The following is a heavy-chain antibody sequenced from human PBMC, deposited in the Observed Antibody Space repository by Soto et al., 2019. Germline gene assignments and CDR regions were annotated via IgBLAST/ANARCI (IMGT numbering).Heavy chain of an antibody. CDR3: ARAYCSSTSCPTEGITRRETLPPYDY. V-gene: IGHV3-21*01. Sequence: GGSLRLSCAASGFTFSSYSMNWVRQAPGKGLEWVSSISSSSSYIYYADSVKGRFPISRDNAKNSQYLQMNSLRAEDMAVYYCARAYCSSTSCPTEGITRRETLPPYDYWGQGTLVTVSS. J-gene: IGHJ4*02. D-gene: IGHD2-2*01. CDR2: ISSSSSYI. CDR1: GFTFSSYS.